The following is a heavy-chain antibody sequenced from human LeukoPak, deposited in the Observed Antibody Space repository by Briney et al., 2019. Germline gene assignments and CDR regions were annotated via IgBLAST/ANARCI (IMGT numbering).Heavy chain of an antibody. CDR1: GFTFSSYW. Sequence: GGSLRLSCAASGFTFSSYWMHWVRQAPGKGLVWVSRINSDGSSTSYADSVKGRFTISRDNAKNTLYLRMNSLRAEDTAVYYCAKFPAEEYYDFWSGYQGWFDPWGQGTLVTVSS. CDR2: INSDGSST. J-gene: IGHJ5*02. D-gene: IGHD3-3*01. V-gene: IGHV3-74*01. CDR3: AKFPAEEYYDFWSGYQGWFDP.